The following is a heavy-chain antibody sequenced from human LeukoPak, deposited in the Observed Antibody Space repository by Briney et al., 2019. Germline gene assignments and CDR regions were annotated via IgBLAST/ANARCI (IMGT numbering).Heavy chain of an antibody. V-gene: IGHV3-15*01. J-gene: IGHJ6*03. Sequence: GGSLRLSCAASGFTFSNAWMSWVRQAPGKGLEWVGRIKSKTDGGTTDYAAPVKGRFTISRDDSKNTLYLQMNSLKTEDTAVYYCARKAVLTTYYYYYYMDVWGKGTTVTISS. CDR1: GFTFSNAW. CDR2: IKSKTDGGTT. CDR3: ARKAVLTTYYYYYYMDV. D-gene: IGHD2-8*02.